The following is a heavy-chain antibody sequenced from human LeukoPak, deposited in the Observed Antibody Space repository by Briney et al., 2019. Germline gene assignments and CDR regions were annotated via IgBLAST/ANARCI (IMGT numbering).Heavy chain of an antibody. CDR3: ARERYYYDSRGYVHHAFDI. D-gene: IGHD3-22*01. J-gene: IGHJ3*02. Sequence: ASVKVSCKASGYTFTGYYMHWVRQAPGQRLEWMGWINTGNGHTKYSHDFQGRVIFTRDTSASTASMDLSSLRSEDMAVYYCARERYYYDSRGYVHHAFDIWGQGSRVTVSS. CDR1: GYTFTGYY. V-gene: IGHV1-3*03. CDR2: INTGNGHT.